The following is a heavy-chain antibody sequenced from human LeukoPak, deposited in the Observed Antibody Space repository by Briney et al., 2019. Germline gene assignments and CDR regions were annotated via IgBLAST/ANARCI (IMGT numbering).Heavy chain of an antibody. V-gene: IGHV3-30*18. D-gene: IGHD3-9*01. J-gene: IGHJ4*02. Sequence: GRSLRLSCAASGFTFSSYGMHWVRQAPGKGLEWVAVISYDGSNKYYADSVKGRFTISRDNSKNTLYLQMNSLRAEDTAVYYCAKVPVRYFDWLPFDYWGQGTLVTVSS. CDR3: AKVPVRYFDWLPFDY. CDR2: ISYDGSNK. CDR1: GFTFSSYG.